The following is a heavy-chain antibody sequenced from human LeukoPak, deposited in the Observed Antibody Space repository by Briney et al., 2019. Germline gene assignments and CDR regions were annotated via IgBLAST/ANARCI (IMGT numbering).Heavy chain of an antibody. CDR1: GFTFSSSG. V-gene: IGHV3-15*01. CDR2: IKSETDGGTT. D-gene: IGHD2-15*01. CDR3: TTDGIYCSGGSCYRPFDY. J-gene: IGHJ4*02. Sequence: GGSLRLSCAASGFTFSSSGMHWVRQAPGKGLEWVGRIKSETDGGTTDYAAPVKGRFTISRDDSKNTLYLQMNSLKTEDTAVYYCTTDGIYCSGGSCYRPFDYWGQGTLVTVSS.